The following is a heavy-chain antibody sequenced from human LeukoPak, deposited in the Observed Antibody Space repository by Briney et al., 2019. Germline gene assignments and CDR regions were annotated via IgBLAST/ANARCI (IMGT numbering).Heavy chain of an antibody. V-gene: IGHV3-7*01. CDR1: GFTFTKFW. CDR3: AGRFGSGSYNSPN. D-gene: IGHD3-10*01. Sequence: GGSLRLSCEASGFTFTKFWMSWVRQAPGKGLEWVANIQEDGKKENYVDSVKGRFTISRDNAKNSLYLQMNSLRAEDTAVYYCAGRFGSGSYNSPNWGQGTLVTVSS. CDR2: IQEDGKKE. J-gene: IGHJ4*02.